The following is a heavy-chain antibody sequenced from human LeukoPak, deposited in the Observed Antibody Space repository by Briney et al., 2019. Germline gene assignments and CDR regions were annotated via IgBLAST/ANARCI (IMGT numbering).Heavy chain of an antibody. CDR1: GYTFTSYG. CDR2: ISAYNGNT. V-gene: IGHV1-18*01. CDR3: ARVGSGWYRTGYYFDY. J-gene: IGHJ4*02. Sequence: ASVKVSCKASGYTFTSYGISWVRQAPGQGLEWMGWISAYNGNTNYAQKLQGRVTMTTDTSTSTAYMELRSLRSDDTAVYYCARVGSGWYRTGYYFDYWGQGTLVTVSS. D-gene: IGHD6-19*01.